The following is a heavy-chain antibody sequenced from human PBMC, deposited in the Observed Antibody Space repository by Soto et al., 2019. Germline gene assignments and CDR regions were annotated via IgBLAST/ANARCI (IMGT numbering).Heavy chain of an antibody. J-gene: IGHJ4*02. CDR3: ARGRVGARSGVPYYFDY. V-gene: IGHV4-38-2*02. Sequence: SETLSLTCSVSGYSISSDYFWGWIRQPPGKGLEWIASIYRSGSTFYNPSLKSRVTISIDTSKNQFSLTLTSVLAADTAVYYCARGRVGARSGVPYYFDYWGQGTLVTVSS. D-gene: IGHD1-26*01. CDR2: IYRSGST. CDR1: GYSISSDYF.